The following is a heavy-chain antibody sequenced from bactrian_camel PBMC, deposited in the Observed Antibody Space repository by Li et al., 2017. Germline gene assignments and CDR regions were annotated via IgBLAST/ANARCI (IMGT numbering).Heavy chain of an antibody. CDR2: IINRGGTT. J-gene: IGHJ4*01. Sequence: HVQLVESGGGLVQPGGSLRLSCAASGFTLSSYRTYWVRQAPGKGLEWVSIINRGGTTYYADSMKGRFTISGDNATNTAYLQMNSLKPEDTAVYYCVRDLLCYSGPNYWGQGTQVTVS. CDR1: GFTLSSYR. CDR3: VRDLLCYSGPNY. V-gene: IGHV3S1*01. D-gene: IGHD3*01.